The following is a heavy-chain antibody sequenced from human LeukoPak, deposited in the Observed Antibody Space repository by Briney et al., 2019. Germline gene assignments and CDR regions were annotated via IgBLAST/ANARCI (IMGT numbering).Heavy chain of an antibody. V-gene: IGHV3-23*01. CDR2: ISGSGGST. J-gene: IGHJ2*01. D-gene: IGHD4-17*01. Sequence: GGSLRLSCAAPGFTFSSYAMSWVRQAPGKGLEWVSAISGSGGSTYYADSVKGRFTISRDNSKNTLYLQMNSLRAEDTAVYYCAKDPTDYGDYDWYFDLWGRGTLVTVSS. CDR1: GFTFSSYA. CDR3: AKDPTDYGDYDWYFDL.